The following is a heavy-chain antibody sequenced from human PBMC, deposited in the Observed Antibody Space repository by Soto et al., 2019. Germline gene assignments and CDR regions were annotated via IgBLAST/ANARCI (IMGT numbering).Heavy chain of an antibody. J-gene: IGHJ4*02. D-gene: IGHD3-9*01. CDR1: GFSFSSYS. V-gene: IGHV3-48*04. CDR2: IFVTSTPI. CDR3: ARDADWAFGY. Sequence: EVQLVESGGGLVQPGGSLRLSCVASGFSFSSYSMVWVRQAPGKGLEWISYIFVTSTPIYYADSVKGRFTASRDNTQNSLFLLMNSLRAEDTAIYYCARDADWAFGYWGQGTLVTVPS.